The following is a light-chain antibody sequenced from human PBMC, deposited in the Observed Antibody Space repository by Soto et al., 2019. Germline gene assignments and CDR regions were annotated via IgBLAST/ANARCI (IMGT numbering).Light chain of an antibody. CDR2: EVS. J-gene: IGLJ3*02. V-gene: IGLV2-14*01. CDR3: SSYTSSSTLDV. CDR1: SSDGGGYNY. Sequence: QSVLTQPASVSGSPGQSITISCTGTSSDGGGYNYVSWYQQHPGKAPKLMIYEVSNRPSGVSNRFSGSKSGNTASLTISGLQAEDEADYYCSSYTSSSTLDVFGGGTKLTVL.